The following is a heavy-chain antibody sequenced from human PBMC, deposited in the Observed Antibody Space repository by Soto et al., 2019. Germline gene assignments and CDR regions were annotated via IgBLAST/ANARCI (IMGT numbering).Heavy chain of an antibody. V-gene: IGHV1-69*06. CDR1: GDTFSSYA. Sequence: SVKVSCKAFGDTFSSYAISWVRQAPGQGLEWMGGIIPIFGTLSFAQRFQGRVSITADRSTNTAYMELRSLTPDDTAVYYCANPRERDLVTGWLDPWGQGTLVTVSS. CDR3: ANPRERDLVTGWLDP. D-gene: IGHD2-8*02. J-gene: IGHJ5*02. CDR2: IIPIFGTL.